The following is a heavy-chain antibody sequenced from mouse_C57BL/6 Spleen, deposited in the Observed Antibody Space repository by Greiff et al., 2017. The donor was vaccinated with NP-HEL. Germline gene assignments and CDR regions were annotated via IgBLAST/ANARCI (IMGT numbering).Heavy chain of an antibody. CDR2: IYPRSGNT. CDR1: GYTFTSYG. CDR3: AGGDSNYAYFDY. J-gene: IGHJ2*01. Sequence: VQLQESGAELARPGASVKLSCKASGYTFTSYGISWVKQRTGQGLEWIGEIYPRSGNTYYNEKFKGKATLTADKSSSTAYMELRSLTSEDSAVYFCAGGDSNYAYFDYWGQGTTLTVSS. D-gene: IGHD2-5*01. V-gene: IGHV1-81*01.